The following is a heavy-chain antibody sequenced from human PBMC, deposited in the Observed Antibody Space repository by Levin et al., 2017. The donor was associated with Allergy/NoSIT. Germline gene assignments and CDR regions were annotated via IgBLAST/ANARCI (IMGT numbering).Heavy chain of an antibody. J-gene: IGHJ4*02. D-gene: IGHD3-3*01. CDR3: ARQLGNFWSGYNYFDY. V-gene: IGHV3-48*03. CDR1: GFTFSSYE. Sequence: GESLKISCAASGFTFSSYEMNWVRRAPGKGLEWVSYISSTGSTIYSADSVKGRFTISRDNAKNALYLHMNSLRAEDTAVYYCARQLGNFWSGYNYFDYWGQGTLVTVSS. CDR2: ISSTGSTI.